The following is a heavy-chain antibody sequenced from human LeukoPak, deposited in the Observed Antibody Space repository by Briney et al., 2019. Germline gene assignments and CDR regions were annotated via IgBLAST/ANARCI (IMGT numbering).Heavy chain of an antibody. CDR1: GFTFSSYW. Sequence: GGSLRLSCAASGFTFSSYWMSWVRQAPGKGLEWVANIKQDGSENFYVDSVKGRFTISRDNAKNSLYLQMNSLRAEDTAVYYCARDSTGYGYEEWSRGQGTLVTVSS. CDR2: IKQDGSEN. V-gene: IGHV3-7*01. J-gene: IGHJ4*02. D-gene: IGHD5-18*01. CDR3: ARDSTGYGYEEWS.